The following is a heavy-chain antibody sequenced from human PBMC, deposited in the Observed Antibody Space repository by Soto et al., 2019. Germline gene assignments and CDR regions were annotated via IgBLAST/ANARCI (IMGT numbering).Heavy chain of an antibody. V-gene: IGHV1-18*01. Sequence: GASVKVSCKASGYTFTRNGISWVRQAPGQGIEWMGWISLKSGSIKYGQKFQGRVIMTTDTSTITAYMEVRSLRSDDTAVYYCVKDRDSNSWPSRDVGGPGTTVTVSS. CDR3: VKDRDSNSWPSRDV. CDR1: GYTFTRNG. D-gene: IGHD3-22*01. CDR2: ISLKSGSI. J-gene: IGHJ6*02.